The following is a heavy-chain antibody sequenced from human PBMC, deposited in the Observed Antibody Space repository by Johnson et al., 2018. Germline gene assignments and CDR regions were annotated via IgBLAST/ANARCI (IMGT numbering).Heavy chain of an antibody. CDR3: TKPEASWGVIAGLDV. J-gene: IGHJ6*02. CDR2: IRTKAHGGPA. Sequence: VQLQESGGGLVEPGRSLRLSCRASGFTFGDYTMTWIRQAPGKGLKWVGFIRTKAHGGPAEYAASVKDRFTIPRDNSKSIAHLQMNSLKMESTAVYYCTKPEASWGVIAGLDVWGQGTTVTVS. D-gene: IGHD3-10*01. V-gene: IGHV3-49*03. CDR1: GFTFGDYT.